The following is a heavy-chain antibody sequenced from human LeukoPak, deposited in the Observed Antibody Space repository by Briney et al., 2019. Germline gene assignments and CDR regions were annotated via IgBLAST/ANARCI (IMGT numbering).Heavy chain of an antibody. CDR2: MNPNSGNT. V-gene: IGHV1-8*02. CDR3: ARGGRINYDYVWGSYNWFDP. Sequence: ASVKVSCKASGYTFNNHYMYWVRQVPGQGLEWMGWMNPNSGNTGYAQKFQGRVTMTRNTSISTAYMELSSLRSEDTAVYYCARGGRINYDYVWGSYNWFDPWGQGTLVTVSS. J-gene: IGHJ5*02. CDR1: GYTFNNHY. D-gene: IGHD3-16*01.